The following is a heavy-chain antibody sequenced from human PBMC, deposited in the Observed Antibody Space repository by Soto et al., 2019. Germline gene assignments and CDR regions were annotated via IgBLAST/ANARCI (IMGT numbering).Heavy chain of an antibody. Sequence: SGPTLVNPTQPLTLTCTFSGFSLSTSGVGVGWIRQPPGKALEWLALIYWDDDKRYSPSLKSRLTITKDTSKNQVVLTKTNMDPVDTATYYCAHRRSGITIFGVVKAANWFDPWGQGTLVTVSS. CDR2: IYWDDDK. V-gene: IGHV2-5*02. J-gene: IGHJ5*02. CDR1: GFSLSTSGVG. D-gene: IGHD3-3*01. CDR3: AHRRSGITIFGVVKAANWFDP.